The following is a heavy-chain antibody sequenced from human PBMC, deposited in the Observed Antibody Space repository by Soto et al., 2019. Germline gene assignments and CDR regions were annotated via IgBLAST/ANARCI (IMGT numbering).Heavy chain of an antibody. D-gene: IGHD3-22*01. CDR1: GGSISSYY. J-gene: IGHJ4*02. CDR2: IYYSGST. CDR3: ARLTHYYDSSGYCFDY. Sequence: SETLSLTCTVSGGSISSYYWSWIRQPPGKGLEWIGYIYYSGSTYYNPSLKSRVTISVDTSKNQFSLKLSSVTAADTAVYYCARLTHYYDSSGYCFDYWGQGTLVTVSS. V-gene: IGHV4-59*12.